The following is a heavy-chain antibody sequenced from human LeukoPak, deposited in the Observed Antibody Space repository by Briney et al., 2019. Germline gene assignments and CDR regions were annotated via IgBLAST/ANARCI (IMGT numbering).Heavy chain of an antibody. D-gene: IGHD3-22*01. Sequence: SETLSLTCTVSGGSISSYYWSWIRQPPGKGLEWIGYIYYSGSTNYNPSLKSRVTISVDTSKNQFSLKLSSVTAADTAVYYCARDRGYDSSGYYYGDFDYWGQGTLVTVSS. CDR1: GGSISSYY. CDR3: ARDRGYDSSGYYYGDFDY. CDR2: IYYSGST. J-gene: IGHJ4*02. V-gene: IGHV4-59*01.